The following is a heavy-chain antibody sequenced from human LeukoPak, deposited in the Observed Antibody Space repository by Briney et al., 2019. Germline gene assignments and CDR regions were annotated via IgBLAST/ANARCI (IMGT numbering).Heavy chain of an antibody. J-gene: IGHJ4*02. CDR1: GFTFDDYG. V-gene: IGHV3-21*01. CDR2: ISSSGSYI. D-gene: IGHD1-26*01. CDR3: ARGVTNIVGVRFPFDH. Sequence: GGSLRLSCAASGFTFDDYGMSWVRQAPGKGLEWVSSISSSGSYIYYADSVKGRFTISRDNAKNSLHLQMNSLRAEDTAVYYCARGVTNIVGVRFPFDHWGQGNLVTASS.